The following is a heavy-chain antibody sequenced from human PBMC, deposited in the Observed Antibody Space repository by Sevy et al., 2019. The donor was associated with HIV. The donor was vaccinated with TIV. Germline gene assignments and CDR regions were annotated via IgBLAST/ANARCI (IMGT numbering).Heavy chain of an antibody. J-gene: IGHJ6*03. Sequence: SETLSLTCTVSGGSISSYYWSWIRQPPGKGLEWIGYIYYSGSTNYNPSLKSRVTISVDTSKNQFSLKLSSVTAADTAVYYCARGRYDFWSGYPMYYMDVWGKGTTVTVSS. V-gene: IGHV4-59*01. D-gene: IGHD3-3*01. CDR3: ARGRYDFWSGYPMYYMDV. CDR2: IYYSGST. CDR1: GGSISSYY.